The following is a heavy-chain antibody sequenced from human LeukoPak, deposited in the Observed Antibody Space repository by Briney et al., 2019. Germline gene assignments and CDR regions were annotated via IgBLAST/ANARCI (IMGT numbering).Heavy chain of an antibody. CDR1: ESIFSNYA. J-gene: IGHJ3*02. Sequence: GGSLRLSCAASESIFSNYAVTWVRQAPGRGLEWVSSITGSGAGTSYADSVRGRFTISRDNSKSVVYVQMNSLRAEDTAIYYCAKDPNGDYFGAFDMWGQGTMVTVSS. CDR3: AKDPNGDYFGAFDM. D-gene: IGHD4-17*01. V-gene: IGHV3-23*01. CDR2: ITGSGAGT.